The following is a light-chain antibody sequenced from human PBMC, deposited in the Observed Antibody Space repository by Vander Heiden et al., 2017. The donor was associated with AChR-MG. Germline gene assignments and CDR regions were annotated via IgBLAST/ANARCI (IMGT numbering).Light chain of an antibody. CDR1: QSIDTW. CDR2: ESS. V-gene: IGKV1-5*03. CDR3: QQYYSYWT. Sequence: DIQMTQSPPTLSASVGDRVTITCRASQSIDTWLAWYQQRPGKAPELLIYESSTLEIGVPSRFSGRGSGTEFTLTITSLQPDDFATYYCQQYYSYWTFGQGTKVEV. J-gene: IGKJ1*01.